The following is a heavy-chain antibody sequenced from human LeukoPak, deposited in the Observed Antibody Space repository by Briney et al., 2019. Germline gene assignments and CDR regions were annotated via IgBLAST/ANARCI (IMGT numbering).Heavy chain of an antibody. J-gene: IGHJ4*02. CDR1: GFTFSNYG. CDR2: ISGSGGSI. Sequence: GGSLRLSCAASGFTFSNYGMSWVRQAPGKGLEWVSTISGSGGSIYYADSVKGRFTISRDNSKNTLYLQMSSLRAEDTAVYYCEKGDTGIIRRYYFDYWGQGTLVTVSS. CDR3: EKGDTGIIRRYYFDY. V-gene: IGHV3-23*01. D-gene: IGHD5-18*01.